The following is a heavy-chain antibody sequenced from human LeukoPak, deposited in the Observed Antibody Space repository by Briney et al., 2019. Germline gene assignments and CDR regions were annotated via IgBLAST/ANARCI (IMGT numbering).Heavy chain of an antibody. CDR1: GFTFSDYD. D-gene: IGHD2-2*01. Sequence: GSLRLSCAASGFTFSDYDMHWVRQTTGRGLEWVSVIGKRGDTYYPGSVKGRFTISRENARNSLYLQMNSLRVEDTAVYYCARDLCDNTIGHRYFEVWGRGTLVTVSS. CDR3: ARDLCDNTIGHRYFEV. J-gene: IGHJ2*01. V-gene: IGHV3-13*04. CDR2: IGKRGDT.